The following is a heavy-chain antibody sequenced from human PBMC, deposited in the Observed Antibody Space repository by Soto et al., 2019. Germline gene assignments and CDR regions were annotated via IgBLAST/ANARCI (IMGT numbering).Heavy chain of an antibody. Sequence: EVQLVESGGGLVQPGGSLRLSCAASGFTFSGHWMHWVRQVPGKGLVWVSHLNSDGSSTSYADSVKGRFTISRDNAKNTLYLQMNSLRAEDTAVYYCTRELGAPGDYWGQGTLVTVSS. CDR3: TRELGAPGDY. J-gene: IGHJ4*02. D-gene: IGHD1-26*01. V-gene: IGHV3-74*01. CDR2: LNSDGSST. CDR1: GFTFSGHW.